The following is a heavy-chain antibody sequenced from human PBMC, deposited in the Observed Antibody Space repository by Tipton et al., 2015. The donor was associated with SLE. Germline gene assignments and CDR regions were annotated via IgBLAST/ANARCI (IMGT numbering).Heavy chain of an antibody. V-gene: IGHV3-48*03. Sequence: SLRLSCAASGFTFSSYEMNWVRQAPGKGLEWVSYITSANTIYYADSVKGRFTISRDNAKNSLYLQMNSMRVEDTAVYYCARDSTSSNFDYWGQGTLVTVSS. D-gene: IGHD2/OR15-2a*01. CDR3: ARDSTSSNFDY. CDR2: ITSANTI. CDR1: GFTFSSYE. J-gene: IGHJ4*02.